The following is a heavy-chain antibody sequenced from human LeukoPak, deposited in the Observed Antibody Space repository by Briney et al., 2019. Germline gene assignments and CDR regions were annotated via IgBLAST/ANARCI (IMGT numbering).Heavy chain of an antibody. CDR1: GGTFSSYA. J-gene: IGHJ6*03. D-gene: IGHD3-10*01. CDR3: ASKRGFGELNFLRYYYYYMDV. V-gene: IGHV1-69*05. CDR2: IIPIFGTA. Sequence: ASVTVSCKASGGTFSSYAISWARQAPGQGLEWMGGIIPIFGTANYAQKFQGRVTITTDESTSTAYMELSSLRSEDTAVYYCASKRGFGELNFLRYYYYYMDVWGKGTTVTVSS.